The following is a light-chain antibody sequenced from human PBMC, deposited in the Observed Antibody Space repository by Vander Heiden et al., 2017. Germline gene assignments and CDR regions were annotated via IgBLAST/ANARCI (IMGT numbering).Light chain of an antibody. V-gene: IGKV1-39*01. CDR1: QSISDY. CDR2: GAA. CDR3: QQTSSVPWT. J-gene: IGKJ1*01. Sequence: IQMTQSPSSLSASVGDRVTITCRASQSISDYLNWYQHKSGKAPNLLVYGAATLQSGVPSRFSGSGSGTDFTLTSSSLQPEDLATYYCQQTSSVPWTFGQGTRVEIK.